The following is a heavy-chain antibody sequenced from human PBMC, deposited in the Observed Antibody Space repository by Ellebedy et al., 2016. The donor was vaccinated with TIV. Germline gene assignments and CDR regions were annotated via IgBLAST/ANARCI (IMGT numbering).Heavy chain of an antibody. D-gene: IGHD3-3*01. J-gene: IGHJ4*02. V-gene: IGHV4-31*03. CDR2: IYYSGST. CDR3: ASFDFWSDRYYFDY. Sequence: SETLSLXCTVPGGSISSGGYYWSWIRQHPGKGLEWIGYIYYSGSTYYNPSLKSRVTISVDTSKNQFSLKLSSVTAADTAVYYCASFDFWSDRYYFDYWGQGTLVTVSS. CDR1: GGSISSGGYY.